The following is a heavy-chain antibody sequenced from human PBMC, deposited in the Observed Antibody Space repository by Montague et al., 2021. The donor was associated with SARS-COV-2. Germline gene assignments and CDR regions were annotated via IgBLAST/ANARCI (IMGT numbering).Heavy chain of an antibody. CDR2: IWYDGSNK. CDR3: ARVVGSWYAFDI. CDR1: GFTFSSYG. V-gene: IGHV3-33*01. D-gene: IGHD1-26*01. J-gene: IGHJ3*02. Sequence: SLRLSCAASGFTFSSYGMHWFRQAPGKGLEWVAVIWYDGSNKYYADSVKGRFTISRDNSKNTLYLQMNSLRAEDTAVYYCARVVGSWYAFDIWAKGQWSPSLQ.